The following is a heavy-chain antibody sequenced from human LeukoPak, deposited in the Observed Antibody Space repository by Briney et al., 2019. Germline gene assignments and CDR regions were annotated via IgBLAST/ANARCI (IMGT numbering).Heavy chain of an antibody. D-gene: IGHD3-16*02. V-gene: IGHV4-34*01. J-gene: IGHJ4*02. CDR2: ISPSGST. Sequence: PSDPLSLTCVVYGRSFSGYYWSWIRQPPGKGLEWIGEISPSGSTNYNPSLKSRVTISVDTSKNQFSLKLSSVTAADTAVYYCARGFYDYVWGSYRYTPPNFDYWGQGTLVTVSS. CDR1: GRSFSGYY. CDR3: ARGFYDYVWGSYRYTPPNFDY.